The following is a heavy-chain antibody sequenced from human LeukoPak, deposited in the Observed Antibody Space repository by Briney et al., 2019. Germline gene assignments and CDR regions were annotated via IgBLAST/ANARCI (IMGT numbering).Heavy chain of an antibody. D-gene: IGHD1-7*01. CDR1: GFTFNDYY. J-gene: IGHJ3*02. Sequence: KPGGSLRLSCAASGFTFNDYYMNWIRQAPGKGLEWVSYISSSDSTIYYADSVKGRFTISRDNAKNSLYLQMNSLRAEDTAVYYCARDWCNWNYEGAFDIWGQGTMVTVSS. V-gene: IGHV3-11*04. CDR2: ISSSDSTI. CDR3: ARDWCNWNYEGAFDI.